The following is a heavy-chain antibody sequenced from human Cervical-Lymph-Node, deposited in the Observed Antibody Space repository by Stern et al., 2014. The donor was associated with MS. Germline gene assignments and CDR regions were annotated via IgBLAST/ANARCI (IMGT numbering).Heavy chain of an antibody. V-gene: IGHV4-31*03. CDR1: GGSINIGDYY. D-gene: IGHD6-19*01. Sequence: QLQLQESGPGLVKPSQTLSLTCTVSGGSINIGDYYWSWIRHLPGQGLEWIGYIYNIGSTSYNPSLKSRVSISVDTSKNQFSLNLNSVTAADTAVYYCAGGTVAGLFDYWGQGTLVTVSS. CDR2: IYNIGST. CDR3: AGGTVAGLFDY. J-gene: IGHJ4*02.